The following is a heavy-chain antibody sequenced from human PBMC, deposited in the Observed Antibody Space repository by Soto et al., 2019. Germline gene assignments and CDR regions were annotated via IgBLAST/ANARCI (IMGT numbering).Heavy chain of an antibody. J-gene: IGHJ4*02. V-gene: IGHV6-1*01. CDR3: ARGVSSWYFDY. CDR2: TYYRSQWYS. Sequence: SQTQSLTCAISGDSVFSNGAAWHWIRQSPSRGLEWLGKTYYRSQWYSDYAVSVKSRITINPDTSKNQFSLQMNSVTPEDTATYYCARGVSSWYFDYWGQGTLVTVSS. D-gene: IGHD2-15*01. CDR1: GDSVFSNGAA.